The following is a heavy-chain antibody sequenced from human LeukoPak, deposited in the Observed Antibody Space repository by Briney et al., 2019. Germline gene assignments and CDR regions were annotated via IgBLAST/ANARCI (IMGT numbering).Heavy chain of an antibody. CDR2: ISGSINTS. CDR3: ARDNYGSGSYYPDFDY. D-gene: IGHD3-10*01. Sequence: PGGSLRLSCAASGFTFNTYAMTWVRQAPGKGLEWVSVISGSINTSYYADSVKGRFTISRDNSKNTLYLQMNSLRAEDTAVYYCARDNYGSGSYYPDFDYWGQGTLVTVSS. J-gene: IGHJ4*02. V-gene: IGHV3-23*01. CDR1: GFTFNTYA.